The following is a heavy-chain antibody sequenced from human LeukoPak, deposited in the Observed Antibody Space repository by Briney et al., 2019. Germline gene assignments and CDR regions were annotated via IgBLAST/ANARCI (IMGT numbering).Heavy chain of an antibody. Sequence: GGSLRLSCAASGFTFKSYWMSWVRQAPGKGLEWVSAISGSGGSTYYADSVKGRFTISRDNSKNTLYLQMNSLRAEDTAVYYCAKLNLVVVTEIDYWGQGTLVTVSS. CDR3: AKLNLVVVTEIDY. CDR1: GFTFKSYW. J-gene: IGHJ4*02. D-gene: IGHD2-21*02. V-gene: IGHV3-23*01. CDR2: ISGSGGST.